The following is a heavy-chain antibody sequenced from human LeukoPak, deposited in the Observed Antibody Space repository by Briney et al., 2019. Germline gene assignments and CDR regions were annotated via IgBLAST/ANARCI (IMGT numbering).Heavy chain of an antibody. Sequence: SETLSLTCTVSGVSISSSSYYWGWIRQPPGKGLEWIGSIYCSGSTYYNPSLKSRVTISVDTSKNQFSLKLSSVTAADTAVYYCARQTITVIDPYYFDYWGQGTLVTVSS. CDR3: ARQTITVIDPYYFDY. CDR2: IYCSGST. J-gene: IGHJ4*02. V-gene: IGHV4-39*01. D-gene: IGHD3-22*01. CDR1: GVSISSSSYY.